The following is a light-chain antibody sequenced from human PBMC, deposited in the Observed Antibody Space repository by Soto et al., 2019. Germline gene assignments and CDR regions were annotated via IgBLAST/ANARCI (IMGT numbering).Light chain of an antibody. CDR1: HGTSSS. CDR2: GAS. J-gene: IGKJ3*01. Sequence: EIVMPQSAATLSASPGERITITCRASHGTSSSLAWYQQKPGQAPRLLLHGASTKSTGIPARCSGRGSVTEFTLTISSLQPEDCAVYYCQQYNNCPPFTFGPGTKVDI. CDR3: QQYNNCPPFT. V-gene: IGKV3-15*01.